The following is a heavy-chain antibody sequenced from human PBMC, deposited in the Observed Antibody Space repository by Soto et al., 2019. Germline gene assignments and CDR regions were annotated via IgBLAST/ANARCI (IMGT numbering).Heavy chain of an antibody. CDR1: GYTFTNYG. CDR2: ISTYNGDT. CDR3: ARDPGLVLFDY. J-gene: IGHJ4*02. D-gene: IGHD6-19*01. Sequence: ASVKVSCKTSGYTFTNYGINWVRQAPGQGLEWMGWISTYNGDTNYAQNLQGRVTMTTDTSTSTAYMELSSLRSEDTAVYYCARDPGLVLFDYWGQGTLVTVSS. V-gene: IGHV1-18*01.